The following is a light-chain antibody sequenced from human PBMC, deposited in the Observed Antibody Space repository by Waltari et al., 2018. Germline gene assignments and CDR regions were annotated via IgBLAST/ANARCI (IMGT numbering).Light chain of an antibody. V-gene: IGKV2-28*01. CDR3: MQALQTPPT. J-gene: IGKJ4*01. CDR1: QSLLHSNAYNY. Sequence: EIVMTQSPLSLSVTPGEPASISCRSSQSLLHSNAYNYLDWYLKKPGQSPQLLIYLGSSRESGVPDRFSGSGSGTDFTLRISRVEPEDVGFYYCMQALQTPPTFGGGTKVEIK. CDR2: LGS.